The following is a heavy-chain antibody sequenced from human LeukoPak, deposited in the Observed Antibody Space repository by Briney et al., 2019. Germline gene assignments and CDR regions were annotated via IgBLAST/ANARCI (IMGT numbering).Heavy chain of an antibody. CDR1: GGTFSSYA. Sequence: ASVKVSCKASGGTFSSYAISWVRQAPGQGLEWMGRIIPIFGTANYVQKFQGRVTITTDESTSTAYMELSSLRSEDTAVYYCAMAPRTVPAAIFEWFDPWGQGTLVTVSS. CDR3: AMAPRTVPAAIFEWFDP. CDR2: IIPIFGTA. V-gene: IGHV1-69*05. J-gene: IGHJ5*02. D-gene: IGHD2-2*02.